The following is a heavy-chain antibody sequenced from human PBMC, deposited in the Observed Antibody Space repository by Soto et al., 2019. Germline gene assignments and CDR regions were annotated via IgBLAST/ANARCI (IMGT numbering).Heavy chain of an antibody. CDR3: ASTIPYYYYGMDV. Sequence: SETLSLTCTVSGGSISSGDYYWSWIRQPPGKGLEWIGYIYYSGGTYYNPSLKSRVTISVDTSKNQFSLKLSSVTAADTAVYYCASTIPYYYYGMDVWGQGTKVTVSS. D-gene: IGHD3-10*01. CDR2: IYYSGGT. CDR1: GGSISSGDYY. V-gene: IGHV4-30-4*01. J-gene: IGHJ6*02.